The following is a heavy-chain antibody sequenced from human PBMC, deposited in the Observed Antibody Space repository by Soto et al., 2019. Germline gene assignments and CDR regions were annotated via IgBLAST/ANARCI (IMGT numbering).Heavy chain of an antibody. CDR3: ARGNIVLVPAAINSYFDY. D-gene: IGHD2-2*01. CDR2: IYYSGST. CDR1: GGSISSYY. V-gene: IGHV4-59*12. J-gene: IGHJ4*02. Sequence: SETLSLTCTVSGGSISSYYWSWIRQPPGKRLEWIGYIYYSGSTYYNPSLKSRVTISVDRSKNQFSLKLSSVTAADTTVYYCARGNIVLVPAAINSYFDYWGQGTLVTVSS.